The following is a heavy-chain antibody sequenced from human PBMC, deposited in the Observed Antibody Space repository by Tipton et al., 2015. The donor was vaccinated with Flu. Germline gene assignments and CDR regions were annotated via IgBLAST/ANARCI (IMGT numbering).Heavy chain of an antibody. CDR3: ARVRWEPLVAGPMLFDM. V-gene: IGHV3-7*01. D-gene: IGHD1-26*01. Sequence: SLRLSCAASRFTFSTFWMSWVRQAPGKGLEWVANIEQDGTEKLYVDSVKGRFTISRDNAKSSLYLQMNSLRAEDTAVYYCARVRWEPLVAGPMLFDMWGQGTMVTVSS. CDR2: IEQDGTEK. CDR1: RFTFSTFW. J-gene: IGHJ3*02.